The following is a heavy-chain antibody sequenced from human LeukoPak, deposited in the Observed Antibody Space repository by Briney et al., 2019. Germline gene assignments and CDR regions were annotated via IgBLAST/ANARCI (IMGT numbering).Heavy chain of an antibody. CDR3: VRDGACSSTSCQNFDY. CDR1: GYTFTGYY. D-gene: IGHD2-2*01. Sequence: ASVKVSCKASGYTFTGYYIHCVRQAPGQGLEWMGWINPYSGATNYAQKFQGRVTMTSDTSITTAYMELTRLRSDDTAVYYCVRDGACSSTSCQNFDYWGQGTLVTVPS. V-gene: IGHV1-2*02. CDR2: INPYSGAT. J-gene: IGHJ4*02.